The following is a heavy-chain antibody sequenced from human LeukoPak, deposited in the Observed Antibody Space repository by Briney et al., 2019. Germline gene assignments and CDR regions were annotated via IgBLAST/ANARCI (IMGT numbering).Heavy chain of an antibody. V-gene: IGHV4-59*08. CDR2: IYYSGST. J-gene: IGHJ6*02. Sequence: SEALSLTCTVSGGSISSCYWSWIRQPPGKGLEWIGYIYYSGSTNYNPSLKSRVTISVDTSKNQFSLKLSSVTAADTAVYYCARQYYDFWSGYSNYYYYYGMDVWGQGTTVTVSS. CDR1: GGSISSCY. D-gene: IGHD3-3*01. CDR3: ARQYYDFWSGYSNYYYYYGMDV.